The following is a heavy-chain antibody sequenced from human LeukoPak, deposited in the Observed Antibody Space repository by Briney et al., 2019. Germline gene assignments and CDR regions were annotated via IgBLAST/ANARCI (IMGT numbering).Heavy chain of an antibody. CDR2: IYHSGST. V-gene: IGHV4-4*02. J-gene: IGHJ3*02. Sequence: SETLSLTCAVSGGSISSSNWWIWVRQPPGKGLEWIGEIYHSGSTNYNPSLKSRVTISVDKSKNQFSLKLSSVTAADTAVYYCARDWGSGIGAFDIWGQGAMVTVSS. CDR1: GGSISSSNW. CDR3: ARDWGSGIGAFDI. D-gene: IGHD3-10*01.